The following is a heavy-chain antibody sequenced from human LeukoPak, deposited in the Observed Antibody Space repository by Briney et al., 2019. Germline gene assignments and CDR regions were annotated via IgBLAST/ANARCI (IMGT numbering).Heavy chain of an antibody. Sequence: GGSLRLSGAASGFTFDDYAMHGFGQAPGRGLEWFSGISWNSGSIGYADSVKGRFTISRDNAKNSLYLQMNSLRAEDTAVYYCVRYYTRQSWYFDLWGRGTLVTVSS. D-gene: IGHD3-10*01. CDR1: GFTFDDYA. CDR3: VRYYTRQSWYFDL. CDR2: ISWNSGSI. J-gene: IGHJ2*01. V-gene: IGHV3-9*01.